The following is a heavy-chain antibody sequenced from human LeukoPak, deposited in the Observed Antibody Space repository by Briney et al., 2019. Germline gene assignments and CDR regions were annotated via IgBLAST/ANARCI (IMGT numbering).Heavy chain of an antibody. D-gene: IGHD3-3*01. CDR3: ARVRFLGWPAPMDV. Sequence: PSETLSLTCTAPGGSISSYYWSWSRQPPGKGPEWIGYIYYSGSTNHNPSLKSRVTISVDTSKNQFSLRLSSVTAADTAVYYCARVRFLGWPAPMDVWGKGTTVTVSS. CDR1: GGSISSYY. CDR2: IYYSGST. J-gene: IGHJ6*03. V-gene: IGHV4-59*01.